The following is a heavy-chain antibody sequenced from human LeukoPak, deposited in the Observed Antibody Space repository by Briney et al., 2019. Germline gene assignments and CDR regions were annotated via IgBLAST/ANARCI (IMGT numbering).Heavy chain of an antibody. J-gene: IGHJ4*02. CDR1: GLSITDYY. V-gene: IGHV3-11*01. Sequence: GGSLRLSCAASGLSITDYYMSWIRQAPGGGLQWIAYISSVTSAIHYANSMKGRFTMSRDSAKNSVYLQMNSLRTEDTAMYFCVSTPAIRRLNFWGQGTLVTVSS. CDR3: VSTPAIRRLNF. D-gene: IGHD2-2*02. CDR2: ISSVTSAI.